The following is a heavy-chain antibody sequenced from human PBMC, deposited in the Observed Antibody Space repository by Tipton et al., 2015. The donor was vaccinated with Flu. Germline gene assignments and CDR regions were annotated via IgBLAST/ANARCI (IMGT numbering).Heavy chain of an antibody. CDR3: AGEPLERLSDAFDT. V-gene: IGHV3-33*01. Sequence: SLRLSCAASGFSFSSFGMNWVRQAPGKGLEWVAMIWHDGINKYYADSVKGRFTISRDNSENTLNLQMNSLRAEDTAVYYCAGEPLERLSDAFDTWGQGTMFPLSS. CDR1: GFSFSSFG. CDR2: IWHDGINK. J-gene: IGHJ3*02. D-gene: IGHD6-25*01.